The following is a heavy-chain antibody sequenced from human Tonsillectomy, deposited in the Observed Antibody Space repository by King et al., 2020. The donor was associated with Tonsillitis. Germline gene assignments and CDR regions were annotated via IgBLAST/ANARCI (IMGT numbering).Heavy chain of an antibody. CDR3: ARDLGYSGYDGAFNI. J-gene: IGHJ3*02. V-gene: IGHV1-2*02. D-gene: IGHD5-12*01. CDR2: IHPNSGGK. Sequence: QLVQSGAEVKKPGASVNVSCKASGNTFSGYYIHWVRQAPGQGLVGMGLIHPNSGGKNYAQRFQGRVTMTRETSIRIAYMELSRLRSDDTAVYYCARDLGYSGYDGAFNIWGQGTMVTVSS. CDR1: GNTFSGYY.